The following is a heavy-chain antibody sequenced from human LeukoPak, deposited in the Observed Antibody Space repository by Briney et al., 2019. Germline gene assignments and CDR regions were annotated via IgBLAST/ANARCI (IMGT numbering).Heavy chain of an antibody. CDR1: GFTFSSYW. J-gene: IGHJ3*02. CDR2: IKQEGSEK. CDR3: ARDLLMGYDSRQDAFDI. V-gene: IGHV3-7*01. D-gene: IGHD3-22*01. Sequence: GSLRLSCAASGFTFSSYWMGGVRQAPGRGREWVANIKQEGSEKYYVDSVKGGFTISRDNAKNSQYLQMNSLRAEDTAVYYCARDLLMGYDSRQDAFDIWGQGTMVTVSS.